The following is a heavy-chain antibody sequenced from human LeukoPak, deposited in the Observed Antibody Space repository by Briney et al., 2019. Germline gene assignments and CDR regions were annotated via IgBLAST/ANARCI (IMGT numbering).Heavy chain of an antibody. CDR3: ARGEGSYPPDY. Sequence: PGGSLRLSCAASGFAFSSYAMSWIRQAPGKGLEWVSYISSSSSYTNYADSVKGRFTISRDNAKNSLYLQMNSLRAEDTAVYYCARGEGSYPPDYWGQGTLVTVSS. V-gene: IGHV3-11*05. CDR2: ISSSSSYT. CDR1: GFAFSSYA. D-gene: IGHD3-16*02. J-gene: IGHJ4*02.